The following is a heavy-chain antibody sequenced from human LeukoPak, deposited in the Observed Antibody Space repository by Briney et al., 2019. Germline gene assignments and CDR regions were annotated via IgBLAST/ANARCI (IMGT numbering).Heavy chain of an antibody. V-gene: IGHV4-59*01. Sequence: SETLSLTCTVSGGSISSYYWSWIRQPPGKGLEWIGYIYYSGSTNYNPSLKSRVTISVDTSKNQFSLKLSSVTAADTAVYYCAGGPPPYFDYWGQGTLDTVSS. CDR3: AGGPPPYFDY. J-gene: IGHJ4*02. CDR2: IYYSGST. CDR1: GGSISSYY.